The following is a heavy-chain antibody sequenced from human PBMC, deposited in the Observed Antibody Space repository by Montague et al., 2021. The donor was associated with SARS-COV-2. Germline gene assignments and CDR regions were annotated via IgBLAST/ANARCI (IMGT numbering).Heavy chain of an antibody. CDR3: ARGGYYDYAFDI. D-gene: IGHD3-22*01. CDR2: IYYSGST. V-gene: IGHV4-59*01. J-gene: IGHJ3*02. Sequence: SETLSLTCTVSGGPISSYYWSWIRQPPGKGLEWIGYIYYSGSTNYNPSLKSRVTISVDTSKNQFSLKLSPVTAADTAVYYCARGGYYDYAFDIWGQGTMVTVSS. CDR1: GGPISSYY.